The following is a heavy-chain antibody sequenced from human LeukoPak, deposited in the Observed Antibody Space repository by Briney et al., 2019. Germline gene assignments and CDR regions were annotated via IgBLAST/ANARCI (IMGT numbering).Heavy chain of an antibody. D-gene: IGHD2-15*01. Sequence: ASVKVSCKASGYTFTSYGISWVRQAPGQGLEWMGWISAYNGNTNYAQKLQGRVTMTTDTSTSTAYMELGSLRSDDTAVYYCARAGSWLSRYGDYGDYWGQGTLVTVSS. CDR2: ISAYNGNT. V-gene: IGHV1-18*01. CDR1: GYTFTSYG. CDR3: ARAGSWLSRYGDYGDY. J-gene: IGHJ4*02.